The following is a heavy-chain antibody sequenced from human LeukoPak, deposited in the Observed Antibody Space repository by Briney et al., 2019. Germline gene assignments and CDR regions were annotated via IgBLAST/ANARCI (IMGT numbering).Heavy chain of an antibody. CDR1: GFNLRSFS. D-gene: IGHD2-8*02. Sequence: PGGSLRLSCAASGFNLRSFSMHWVRQAPGKGLEYVSAISYSGGTTYYADSVTGRFTISRDDSKNTLYLQMGSLRAEDMAVYYCTRVADTGYFDYWGPGTLVTVSS. CDR2: ISYSGGTT. J-gene: IGHJ4*02. CDR3: TRVADTGYFDY. V-gene: IGHV3-64*02.